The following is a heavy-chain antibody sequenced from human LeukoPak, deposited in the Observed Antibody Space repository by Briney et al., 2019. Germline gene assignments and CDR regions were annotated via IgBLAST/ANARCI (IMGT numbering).Heavy chain of an antibody. Sequence: ASVKVSCKASGYTFTSYAMNWVRQAPGQGLEWMGWINTNTGNPTYAQGFTGRFVFSLDTSVSTAYLQISSLKAEDTAVYYCAREGYCSSTSCYRDYYYYYGMDVWGQGTTVTVSS. D-gene: IGHD2-2*02. CDR3: AREGYCSSTSCYRDYYYYYGMDV. J-gene: IGHJ6*02. CDR2: INTNTGNP. V-gene: IGHV7-4-1*02. CDR1: GYTFTSYA.